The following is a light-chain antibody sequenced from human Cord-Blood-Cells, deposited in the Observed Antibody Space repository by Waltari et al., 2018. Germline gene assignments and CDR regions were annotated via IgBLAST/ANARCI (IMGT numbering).Light chain of an antibody. Sequence: DIQMTQSPSSLSASVADRVTITCRASQSISSYLNWHQQKPGKAPKLLIYAASSLQSGVPSRFSGSGSGTDFTLTISSLQPEDFATYYCQQSYSTPAFGPGTKVDIK. CDR1: QSISSY. J-gene: IGKJ3*01. CDR3: QQSYSTPA. CDR2: AAS. V-gene: IGKV1-39*01.